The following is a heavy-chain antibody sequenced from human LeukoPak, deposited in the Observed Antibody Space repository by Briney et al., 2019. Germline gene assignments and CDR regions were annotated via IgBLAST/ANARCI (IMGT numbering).Heavy chain of an antibody. CDR3: AKHMIVVVKYYFDY. J-gene: IGHJ4*02. CDR2: ISGSGGST. V-gene: IGHV3-23*01. Sequence: GGSLRLSCAASGFTFSSYAMSWVRQAPGKGLEWVSAISGSGGSTYYADSVKGRFSISRDNSKNTLYLQMNSLRAEDTAVYYCAKHMIVVVKYYFDYWGQGTLVTVSS. CDR1: GFTFSSYA. D-gene: IGHD3-22*01.